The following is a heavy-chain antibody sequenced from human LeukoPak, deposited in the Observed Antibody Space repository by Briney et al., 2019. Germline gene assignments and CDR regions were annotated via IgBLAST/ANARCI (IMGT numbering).Heavy chain of an antibody. V-gene: IGHV3-13*01. CDR3: ARAGGNWNDVWYFDY. CDR1: GVTFSSYG. J-gene: IGHJ4*02. CDR2: ICIAGDT. D-gene: IGHD1-1*01. Sequence: PGGSLRLSCAASGVTFSSYGMHWGCEATGKGLEWGSAICIAGDTYYPGSVKGLFTISRENAKNSSYLQMNSLRAGETAVYYCARAGGNWNDVWYFDYWGQGTLVTVSS.